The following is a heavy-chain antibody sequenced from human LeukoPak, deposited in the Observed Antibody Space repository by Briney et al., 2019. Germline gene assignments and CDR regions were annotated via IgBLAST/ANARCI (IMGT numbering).Heavy chain of an antibody. CDR2: INLNSGGT. V-gene: IGHV1-2*02. CDR1: GYTFTGYY. J-gene: IGHJ4*02. CDR3: ARVPPGPTTPPHDF. D-gene: IGHD1-1*01. Sequence: GASVKVSCKASGYTFTGYYMHWVRQAPGQGLEWMGWINLNSGGTNYAQKFQGRVTITRDTSISTAYIELSRLRSDDTAVYYCARVPPGPTTPPHDFWGQGTLVTVSS.